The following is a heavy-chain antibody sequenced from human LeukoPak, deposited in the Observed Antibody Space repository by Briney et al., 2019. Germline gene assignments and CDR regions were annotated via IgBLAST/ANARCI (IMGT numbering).Heavy chain of an antibody. V-gene: IGHV5-51*01. Sequence: GESLKISCKSSGYSFTTYWIVWVRPLPGKGLEWMGIVYPGDSQTRYSPSFQGQVIISADKSISTAYLQWSSLKASDTAMYYCARVPPLITIKDAGPFDYWGQGTLVTVSS. J-gene: IGHJ4*02. CDR3: ARVPPLITIKDAGPFDY. D-gene: IGHD3-9*01. CDR1: GYSFTTYW. CDR2: VYPGDSQT.